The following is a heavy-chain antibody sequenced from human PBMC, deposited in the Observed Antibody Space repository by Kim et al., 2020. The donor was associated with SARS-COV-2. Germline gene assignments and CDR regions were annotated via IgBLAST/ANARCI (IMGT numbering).Heavy chain of an antibody. CDR1: GFTFSGSA. Sequence: GGSLRLSCAASGFTFSGSAMHWVRQASGKGLEWVGRIRSKANSYATAYAASVKGRFTISRDDSKNTAYLQMNSLKTEDTAVYYCTRHAKSAFDIWGQGTMVTVSS. J-gene: IGHJ3*02. V-gene: IGHV3-73*01. CDR3: TRHAKSAFDI. CDR2: IRSKANSYAT.